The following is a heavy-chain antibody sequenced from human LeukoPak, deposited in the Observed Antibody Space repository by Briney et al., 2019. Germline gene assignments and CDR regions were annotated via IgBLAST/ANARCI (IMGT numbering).Heavy chain of an antibody. V-gene: IGHV3-74*01. J-gene: IGHJ4*02. CDR2: INVFGPNT. D-gene: IGHD4-17*01. CDR1: GFTFSDSY. Sequence: GSLRLSCAASGFTFSDSYMHWVGQPPGKGLVWGSRINVFGPNTIYADSVKGRFTVTRDNAKKTLHLQMHSLTAADTAIYYCVSSPRSYGDSPHFDSWGQGALVTVSS. CDR3: VSSPRSYGDSPHFDS.